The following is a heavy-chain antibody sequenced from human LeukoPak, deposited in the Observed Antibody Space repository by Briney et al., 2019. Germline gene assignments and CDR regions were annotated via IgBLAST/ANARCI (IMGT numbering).Heavy chain of an antibody. V-gene: IGHV1-2*02. J-gene: IGHJ4*02. CDR1: GYTFTGQY. Sequence: ASVKVSCKASGYTFTGQYIHWVRQAPGQGPEWMGWINPNSGGTNYAQKFQGRVTMTRDTSISTAYMEVSSLRSDDTAVYYCARSYSYDSIGYYGAKRGQGTRVTVSS. D-gene: IGHD3-22*01. CDR3: ARSYSYDSIGYYGAK. CDR2: INPNSGGT.